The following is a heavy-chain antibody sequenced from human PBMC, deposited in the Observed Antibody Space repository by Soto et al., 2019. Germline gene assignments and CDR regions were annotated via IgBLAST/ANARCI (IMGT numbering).Heavy chain of an antibody. CDR2: ISRSSSYI. V-gene: IGHV3-21*01. J-gene: IGHJ6*02. D-gene: IGHD1-1*01. CDR1: GFTFSSYS. Sequence: PGGSLRLSCAASGFTFSSYSMNWVRQAPGKGLEWVSSISRSSSYIYYADSVKGRFTISRDNAKNSLFLQMNSLRAEDTAVYYCARDSLERRPYYYYGMDVWGQGTTVTVSS. CDR3: ARDSLERRPYYYYGMDV.